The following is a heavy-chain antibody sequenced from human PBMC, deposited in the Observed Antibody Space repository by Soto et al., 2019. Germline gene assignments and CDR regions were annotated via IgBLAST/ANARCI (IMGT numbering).Heavy chain of an antibody. Sequence: GGSLRLSCRAPGFIFSSSAMGWVRQAPGKGLEWVSGISGSGGSTFYTDSVKGRFTISRDNSKNTLYLQMTSLRAEDTALYYCAKNSGYYYDAFDIWGQGTMVTVSS. J-gene: IGHJ3*02. CDR3: AKNSGYYYDAFDI. CDR1: GFIFSSSA. V-gene: IGHV3-23*01. D-gene: IGHD3-22*01. CDR2: ISGSGGST.